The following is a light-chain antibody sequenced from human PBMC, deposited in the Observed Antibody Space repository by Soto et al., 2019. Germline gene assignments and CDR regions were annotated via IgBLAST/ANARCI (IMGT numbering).Light chain of an antibody. Sequence: DIQMTQSPSTLSASVGDRVTITCRASQSVTTWLAWYQQKPGKAPKLLIYKASNLESGLPSRFTGSGSGTEFTLTISSLQSDDFATYYCQQYSTYPITFGQGTRXEIK. CDR3: QQYSTYPIT. CDR1: QSVTTW. V-gene: IGKV1-5*03. J-gene: IGKJ5*01. CDR2: KAS.